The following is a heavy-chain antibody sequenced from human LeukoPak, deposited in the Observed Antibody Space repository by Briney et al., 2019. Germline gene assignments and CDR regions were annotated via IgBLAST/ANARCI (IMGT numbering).Heavy chain of an antibody. CDR1: GGSVSSGSYH. V-gene: IGHV4-61*01. D-gene: IGHD2-8*01. Sequence: MSSETLSLTCTVSGGSVSSGSYHWSWIRQPPGKGLEWIGHIYYSGSTHYNPSLESRVTISVDTSKNQFSLKLISVTAADTAVYYCARADGVFRNVADWGQGTLVIVSS. J-gene: IGHJ4*02. CDR2: IYYSGST. CDR3: ARADGVFRNVAD.